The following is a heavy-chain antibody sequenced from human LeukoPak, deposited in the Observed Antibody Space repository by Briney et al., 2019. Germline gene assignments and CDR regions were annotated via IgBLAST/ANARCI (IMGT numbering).Heavy chain of an antibody. Sequence: GGSLRLSCAASGFTFSSYSMNWVRQAPGKGLEWVSSISSSSSYIYYADSVKGRFTISRDNAKNSLYLQMNSLRAEDTAVYYCARAPYCYYDSSGYDDASDIWGQGTMVTVSS. V-gene: IGHV3-21*01. D-gene: IGHD3-22*01. CDR2: ISSSSSYI. CDR3: ARAPYCYYDSSGYDDASDI. J-gene: IGHJ3*02. CDR1: GFTFSSYS.